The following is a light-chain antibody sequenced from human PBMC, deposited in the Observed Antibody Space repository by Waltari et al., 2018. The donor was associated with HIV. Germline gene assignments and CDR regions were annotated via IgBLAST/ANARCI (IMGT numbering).Light chain of an antibody. J-gene: IGLJ2*01. Sequence: QSALTQPPSASGTPGQRVTIPCSGSRSNIGSNSVTWYQQLPGTAPRLLIFKNNQRPSGVPDRFSGSKSGTSASLAISGLQSEDEADYYCAAWDDNLNGLFGGGTKLTVL. V-gene: IGLV1-44*01. CDR1: RSNIGSNS. CDR2: KNN. CDR3: AAWDDNLNGL.